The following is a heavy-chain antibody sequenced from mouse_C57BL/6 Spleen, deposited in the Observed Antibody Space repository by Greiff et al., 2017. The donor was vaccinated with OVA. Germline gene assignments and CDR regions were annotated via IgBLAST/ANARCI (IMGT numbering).Heavy chain of an antibody. V-gene: IGHV1-15*01. CDR1: GYTFTDYE. J-gene: IGHJ4*01. D-gene: IGHD1-1*02. CDR2: IDPETGGT. Sequence: QVQLKESGAELVRPGASVTLSCKASGYTFTDYEMHWVKQTPVHGLEWIGAIDPETGGTAYNQKFKGKAILTADKSSSTAYMELRSLTSEDSAVYYCTPLYGYYAMDYWGQGTSVTVSS. CDR3: TPLYGYYAMDY.